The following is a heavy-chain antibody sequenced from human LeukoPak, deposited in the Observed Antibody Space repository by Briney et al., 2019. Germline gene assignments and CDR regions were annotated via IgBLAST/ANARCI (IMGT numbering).Heavy chain of an antibody. V-gene: IGHV3-30*18. D-gene: IGHD2-15*01. CDR2: ISYDGSNK. J-gene: IGHJ3*02. Sequence: TGGSLRLSCAASGFTFSSYGMHWVRQAPGKGLEWVAVISYDGSNKYYADSVKGRFTISRDNSKNTLYLQMNSLRAEDTAVYYCAKDSDIVVVVAPSDDAFDIWGQGTMVTVSS. CDR3: AKDSDIVVVVAPSDDAFDI. CDR1: GFTFSSYG.